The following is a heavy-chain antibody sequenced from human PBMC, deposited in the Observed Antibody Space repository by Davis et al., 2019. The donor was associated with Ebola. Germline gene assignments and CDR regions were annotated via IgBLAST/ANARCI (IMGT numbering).Heavy chain of an antibody. D-gene: IGHD5-24*01. CDR3: VRGSDAYKTGN. CDR2: ISNGGRT. CDR1: GGSVGSDY. Sequence: SETLSLTCSVSGGSVGSDYWSWIRQSPGKGLEWIAFISNGGRTIYNPSLRGRVTISIDTSKNQFSLEVGSVTAADTAFYYCVRGSDAYKTGNWGQGTLLTVSS. J-gene: IGHJ4*02. V-gene: IGHV4-59*02.